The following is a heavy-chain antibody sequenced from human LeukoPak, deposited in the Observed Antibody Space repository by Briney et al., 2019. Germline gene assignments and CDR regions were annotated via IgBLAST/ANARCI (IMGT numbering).Heavy chain of an antibody. Sequence: GGSLRLSCAASGFTFSNYAMNWVRQAPGKGLEWVSAISNSGGTTYYADSVKGQFTISRDNSKNTLYLQMNSLRAEDTAVYYCAKRGGSGSYSGYFDYWDQGTLVTVSS. CDR3: AKRGGSGSYSGYFDY. CDR1: GFTFSNYA. CDR2: ISNSGGTT. D-gene: IGHD1-26*01. J-gene: IGHJ4*02. V-gene: IGHV3-23*01.